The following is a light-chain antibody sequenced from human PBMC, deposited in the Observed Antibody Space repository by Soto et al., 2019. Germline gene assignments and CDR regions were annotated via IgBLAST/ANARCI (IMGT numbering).Light chain of an antibody. CDR3: QAWDSSSRYV. CDR1: KLGDKY. Sequence: SSELTQPPSVSVSPGQTASITCSGDKLGDKYACWYQQKPGQSPVLVIYQDSKRPSGIPERFSGSNSGNTATLTIGVTQAMDEADYYCQAWDSSSRYVFGTGTKLTVL. V-gene: IGLV3-1*01. J-gene: IGLJ1*01. CDR2: QDS.